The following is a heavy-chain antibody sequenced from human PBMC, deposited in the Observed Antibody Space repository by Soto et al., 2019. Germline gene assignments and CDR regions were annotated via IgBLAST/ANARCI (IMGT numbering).Heavy chain of an antibody. V-gene: IGHV3-30*03. J-gene: IGHJ4*02. CDR1: GFTFSSYG. Sequence: QVKLVESGGGVVQPGRSLRLSCAASGFTFSSYGMHWVRQAPGKGLEWVAVISYDGSNKYYADSVKGRFTISRDNSKNTLYLQMNSLRAEDTAVYYCARESRHIVVVTAIPYNYFDYWGQGTLVTVSS. CDR3: ARESRHIVVVTAIPYNYFDY. CDR2: ISYDGSNK. D-gene: IGHD2-21*02.